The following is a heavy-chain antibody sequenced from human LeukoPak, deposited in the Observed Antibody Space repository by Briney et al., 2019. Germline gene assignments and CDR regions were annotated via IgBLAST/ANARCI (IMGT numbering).Heavy chain of an antibody. V-gene: IGHV3-21*01. CDR3: ARGIAAAGFDY. J-gene: IGHJ4*02. D-gene: IGHD6-13*01. CDR1: GFTFSSSN. CDR2: ISGGGGYI. Sequence: GGSLRLSCAASGFTFSSSNMNWVRQAPGKGLEWVSYISGGGGYICYADSVKGRFTISRDNAKNTLYLQMNSLRAEDTAVYYCARGIAAAGFDYWGQGTLVTVSS.